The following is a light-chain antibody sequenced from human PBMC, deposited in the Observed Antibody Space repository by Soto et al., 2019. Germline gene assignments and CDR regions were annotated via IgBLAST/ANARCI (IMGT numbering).Light chain of an antibody. CDR3: CSYAGSYSPVV. V-gene: IGLV2-11*01. CDR1: SSNVGGYNY. Sequence: QSALTQPRSLSGSPGQSVTISCTGTSSNVGGYNYVSWYQHHPGKAPKLMIYDVTKRPSGVPDRFSGSKSGNTASLTISGLQADDEADYYCCSYAGSYSPVVFGGGTKVTVL. CDR2: DVT. J-gene: IGLJ2*01.